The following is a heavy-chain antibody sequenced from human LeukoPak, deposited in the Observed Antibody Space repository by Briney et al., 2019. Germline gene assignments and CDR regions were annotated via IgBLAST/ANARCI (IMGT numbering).Heavy chain of an antibody. CDR2: IYYSGST. CDR1: GGSISSYY. V-gene: IGHV4-39*07. Sequence: SETLSLTCTVSGGSISSYYWSWIRQPPGKGLEWIGSIYYSGSTYYNPSLKSRVTISVDTSKNQFSLKLSSVTAADTAVYYCARLGYSYGFACDYWGQGTLVTVSS. D-gene: IGHD5-18*01. CDR3: ARLGYSYGFACDY. J-gene: IGHJ4*02.